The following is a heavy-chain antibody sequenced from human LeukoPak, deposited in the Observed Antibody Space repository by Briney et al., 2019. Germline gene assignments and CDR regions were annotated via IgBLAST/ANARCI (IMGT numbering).Heavy chain of an antibody. V-gene: IGHV4-59*01. CDR1: GGSISSYY. Sequence: SETLSLTCTVSGGSISSYYWSWIRQPPGKGLEWIGYIYYSGSTNYNPSLKSRVTMSVDTSKNQFSLKLSSVTAADTAVYYCARDAGVGSLSWFDPWGQGTLVTVSS. D-gene: IGHD2-15*01. CDR2: IYYSGST. CDR3: ARDAGVGSLSWFDP. J-gene: IGHJ5*02.